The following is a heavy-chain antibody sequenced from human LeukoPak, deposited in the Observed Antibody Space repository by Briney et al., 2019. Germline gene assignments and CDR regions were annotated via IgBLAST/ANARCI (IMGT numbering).Heavy chain of an antibody. Sequence: GASVTVSFTASGYTFTCYDVNWVRQATGQGLEWMGWMNPNSGNTGYAQKFQGRVTMTRNTSISTAYMELSSLRSEDTAVYYCARGNGPGDYWGQGTLVTVSS. D-gene: IGHD3-10*01. V-gene: IGHV1-8*01. J-gene: IGHJ4*02. CDR1: GYTFTCYD. CDR2: MNPNSGNT. CDR3: ARGNGPGDY.